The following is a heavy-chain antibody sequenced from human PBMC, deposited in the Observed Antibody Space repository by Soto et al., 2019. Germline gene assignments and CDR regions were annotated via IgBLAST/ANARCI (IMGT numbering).Heavy chain of an antibody. V-gene: IGHV5-51*01. D-gene: IGHD2-2*01. CDR3: ARSELGYCSSTSCSQLSYYYYGMDV. J-gene: IGHJ6*02. Sequence: PGESLKISCKGSGYSFTSYWIGWVRQMPGKGLERMGIIYPGDSDTRYSPSFQGQVTISADKSISTAYLQWSSLKASDTAMYYCARSELGYCSSTSCSQLSYYYYGMDVWGQGTTVTVS. CDR2: IYPGDSDT. CDR1: GYSFTSYW.